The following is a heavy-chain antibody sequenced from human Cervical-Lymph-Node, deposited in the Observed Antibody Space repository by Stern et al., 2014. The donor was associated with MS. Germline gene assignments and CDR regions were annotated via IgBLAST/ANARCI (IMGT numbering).Heavy chain of an antibody. CDR3: ARKIPDYYYYAMDV. Sequence: VQLVESGGGVVQPGGSQRLSCTASGFTFEAYAMEWVRQGPRTGLEWGGMLWHDGSEKYYGDFFRGRFHVSRDNSRNTLYLQMKSLSLEDTAVYYCARKIPDYYYYAMDVWGQGTTVTVSS. V-gene: IGHV3-33*01. J-gene: IGHJ6*02. CDR2: LWHDGSEK. CDR1: GFTFEAYA.